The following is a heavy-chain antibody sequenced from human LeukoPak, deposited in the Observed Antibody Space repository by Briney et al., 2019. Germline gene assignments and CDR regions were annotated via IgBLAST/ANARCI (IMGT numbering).Heavy chain of an antibody. D-gene: IGHD3-22*01. Sequence: GGSLRLSCVASGFDFSSYGMDWVRQAPGKGLEWVSYISSNSRTVNYADSVKGRFTISRDNAKNSLYLQMNSLRAEDTAVYYCARGSRSGYYDIDYWGQGTLVTVSS. CDR1: GFDFSSYG. CDR2: ISSNSRTV. J-gene: IGHJ4*02. CDR3: ARGSRSGYYDIDY. V-gene: IGHV3-48*04.